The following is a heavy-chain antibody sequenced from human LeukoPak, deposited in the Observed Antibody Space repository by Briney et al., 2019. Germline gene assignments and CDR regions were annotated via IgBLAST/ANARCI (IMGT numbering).Heavy chain of an antibody. D-gene: IGHD3-3*01. V-gene: IGHV4-4*02. CDR1: GGSVTSTNW. J-gene: IGHJ4*02. Sequence: SETLSLTCGVSGGSVTSTNWWTWVRQPPGKGLEWIGEVHLDGRSNYNPSLKSRLTISVDLSENHISLKLTSVTAADTAVYYCAREGGFFRPLDYSGQGTLVTVSS. CDR3: AREGGFFRPLDY. CDR2: VHLDGRS.